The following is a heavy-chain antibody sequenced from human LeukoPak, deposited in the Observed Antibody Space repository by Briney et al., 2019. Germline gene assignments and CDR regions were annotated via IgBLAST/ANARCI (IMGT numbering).Heavy chain of an antibody. D-gene: IGHD4/OR15-4a*01. CDR2: ISSSGSTI. J-gene: IGHJ3*02. CDR1: RFTFNSYA. Sequence: GGSLRLSCAASRFTFNSYAMSWIRQAPGKGLEWVSYISSSGSTIYYADSVKGRFTISRDNAKNSLYLQMNSLRAEDTAVYFCAKVDYGDLLHALDIWGQGILVTVSS. V-gene: IGHV3-11*01. CDR3: AKVDYGDLLHALDI.